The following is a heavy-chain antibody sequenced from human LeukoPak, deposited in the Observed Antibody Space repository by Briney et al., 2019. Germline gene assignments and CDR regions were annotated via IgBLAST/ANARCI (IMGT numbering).Heavy chain of an antibody. J-gene: IGHJ4*02. D-gene: IGHD3-22*01. Sequence: PGGSLRLSCAASGLTFNTYWMTWVRQAPGKGLEWVANINRDGSEKNYVDSVRGRFTISRDNTKNSLYLQMNSLRAEDTAVYYCARASKDSSGYYFDYWGQGTLVTVSS. CDR3: ARASKDSSGYYFDY. CDR2: INRDGSEK. V-gene: IGHV3-7*02. CDR1: GLTFNTYW.